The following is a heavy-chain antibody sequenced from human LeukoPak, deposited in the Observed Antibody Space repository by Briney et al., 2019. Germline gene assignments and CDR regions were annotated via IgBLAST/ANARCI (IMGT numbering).Heavy chain of an antibody. CDR2: IIPIFGTA. D-gene: IGHD3-3*01. V-gene: IGHV1-69*05. CDR1: GGTFSSYA. J-gene: IGHJ4*02. CDR3: ARDPGTYTDYYFDY. Sequence: SVKVSCEASGGTFSSYAISWERQAPGQGLEWMGRIIPIFGTANYAQKFQGRVTITTDESTSTAYMELSSLRSEDTAVYYCARDPGTYTDYYFDYWGQGTLVTVSS.